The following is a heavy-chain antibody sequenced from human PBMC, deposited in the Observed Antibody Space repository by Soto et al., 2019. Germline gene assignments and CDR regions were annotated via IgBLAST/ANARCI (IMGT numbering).Heavy chain of an antibody. Sequence: LETLSLTCAVPSAYIRSRRYNWGWIRQPPGKGLGWIGSIYYSGSTYYNPSLKSRVTISVDTSKNQFSLKLSSVTAADTAVYYCARRLYYDSSGFEGGGMDVWGKVTTVSVS. V-gene: IGHV4-39*01. CDR1: SAYIRSRRYN. CDR3: ARRLYYDSSGFEGGGMDV. CDR2: IYYSGST. J-gene: IGHJ6*04. D-gene: IGHD3-22*01.